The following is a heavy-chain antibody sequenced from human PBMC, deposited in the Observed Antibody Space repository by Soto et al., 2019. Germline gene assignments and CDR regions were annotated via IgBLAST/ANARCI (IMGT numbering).Heavy chain of an antibody. Sequence: GESLKISCKASGYKFGSYFIACVRQMAGKGLEWVGLSYPGESDTRYSPSFQGQVTISADKSISTASLQWSSLKASDTAIYDVARTTGNFFSDFDYWGGATPVIVSS. CDR1: GYKFGSYF. D-gene: IGHD3-9*01. V-gene: IGHV5-51*01. J-gene: IGHJ4*02. CDR3: ARTTGNFFSDFDY. CDR2: SYPGESDT.